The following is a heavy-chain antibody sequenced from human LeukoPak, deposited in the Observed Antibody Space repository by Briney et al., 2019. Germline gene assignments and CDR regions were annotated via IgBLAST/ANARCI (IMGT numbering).Heavy chain of an antibody. D-gene: IGHD1-20*01. CDR2: IYTSGST. V-gene: IGHV4-4*09. Sequence: SETLSLTCTVSGGSISSYYWSWIRQPPGKGLEWIGYIYTSGSTNYNPSLKSRVTISVDPSKNQFSLKLSSVTAADTAVYYCARHNWNHDAFDIWGQGTMVTVSS. CDR1: GGSISSYY. CDR3: ARHNWNHDAFDI. J-gene: IGHJ3*02.